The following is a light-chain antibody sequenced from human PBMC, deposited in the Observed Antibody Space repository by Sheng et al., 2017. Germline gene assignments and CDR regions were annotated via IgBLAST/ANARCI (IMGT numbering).Light chain of an antibody. J-gene: IGLJ1*01. CDR3: ATWDVGLNGYV. Sequence: QSALTQPASVSGSPGQSITISCTGTSSDVGGYNYVSWYQQHPGKAPKLHDLLMSVIGPHGFRNRFSGSKSGTSASLAISGLQAEDDGDYYCATWDVGLNGYVFGSGTKVAVL. CDR2: MSV. CDR1: SSDVGGYNY. V-gene: IGLV2-14*01.